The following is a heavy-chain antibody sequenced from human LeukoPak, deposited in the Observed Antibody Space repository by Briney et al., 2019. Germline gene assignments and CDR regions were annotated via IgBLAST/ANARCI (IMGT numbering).Heavy chain of an antibody. J-gene: IGHJ4*02. V-gene: IGHV1-18*04. CDR3: ARDYVDTAMSFDY. Sequence: ASVKVSCKASGYTFTGYYMHWVRQAPGQGLEWMGWISAYNGNTNYAQKLQGRVTMTTDTSTSTAYMELRSLRSDDTAVYYCARDYVDTAMSFDYWGQGTLVTVSS. CDR2: ISAYNGNT. D-gene: IGHD5-18*01. CDR1: GYTFTGYY.